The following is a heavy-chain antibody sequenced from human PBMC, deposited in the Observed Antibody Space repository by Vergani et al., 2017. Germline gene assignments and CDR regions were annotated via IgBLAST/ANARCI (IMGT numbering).Heavy chain of an antibody. D-gene: IGHD3-10*01. CDR1: GGTFSSYA. Sequence: QVQLVQSGAEVKKPGSSVKVSCKASGGTFSSYAISWVRQAPGQGLEWMGGIIPIFGTANYAQKFQGRVTITADESTSTAYMELSSLRSEDTAVYYCASLGSMVRVVIGGGPFDYWGQGTLVTVSS. CDR2: IIPIFGTA. CDR3: ASLGSMVRVVIGGGPFDY. J-gene: IGHJ4*02. V-gene: IGHV1-69*12.